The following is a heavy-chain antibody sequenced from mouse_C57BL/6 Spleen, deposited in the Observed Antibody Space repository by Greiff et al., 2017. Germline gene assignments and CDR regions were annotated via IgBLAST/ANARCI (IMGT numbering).Heavy chain of an antibody. V-gene: IGHV5-17*01. CDR2: ISSGSSTI. CDR1: GFTFSDYG. CDR3: ARRDYDYDGYFDV. Sequence: EVMLVESGGGLVKPGGSLKLSCAASGFTFSDYGMHWVRQAPEKGLEWVAYISSGSSTIYYADTVKGRFTISRDNAKNTLFLQMTSLRSEDTAMYYCARRDYDYDGYFDVWGTGTTVTVSS. J-gene: IGHJ1*03. D-gene: IGHD2-4*01.